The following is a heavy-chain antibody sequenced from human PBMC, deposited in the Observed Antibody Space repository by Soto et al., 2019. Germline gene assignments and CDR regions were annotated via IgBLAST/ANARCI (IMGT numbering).Heavy chain of an antibody. Sequence: ASVKVSCKASGYTFTSYAMHWVRQARGHRLQWIGWIVVGSGNTNYAQKFQERVTITRDMSTSTAYMELSSLRSEDTAVYYCAAWKGGDSSGYYLGLDYWGQGTLVTVSS. CDR3: AAWKGGDSSGYYLGLDY. J-gene: IGHJ4*02. CDR1: GYTFTSYA. CDR2: IVVGSGNT. V-gene: IGHV1-58*02. D-gene: IGHD3-22*01.